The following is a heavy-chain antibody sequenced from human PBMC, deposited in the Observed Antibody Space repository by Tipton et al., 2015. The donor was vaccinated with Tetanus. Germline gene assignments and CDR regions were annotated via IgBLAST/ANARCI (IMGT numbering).Heavy chain of an antibody. J-gene: IGHJ2*01. D-gene: IGHD3-3*01. V-gene: IGHV5-51*01. Sequence: VQLVQSGADVKKPGDSLKISCQTSGYNFSHYSIGWVRQMPGKGLDWVGIIDPRDSEARYGPSFQGQVIILADKSISTTYLQWGSLRASDTAIYYCARRRSAVLSGAYHWYFDLWGRGTMVTVSS. CDR2: IDPRDSEA. CDR3: ARRRSAVLSGAYHWYFDL. CDR1: GYNFSHYS.